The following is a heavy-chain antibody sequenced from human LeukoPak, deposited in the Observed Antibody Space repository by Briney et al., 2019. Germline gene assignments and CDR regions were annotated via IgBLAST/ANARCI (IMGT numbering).Heavy chain of an antibody. V-gene: IGHV3-33*06. CDR2: IWYDGSNK. Sequence: PGRSLRLSCAASGFTFSSYGMHWVRQAPGKGLEWVAVIWYDGSNKYYADSVKGRFTISRDNSKNTLYLQMNSLRAEDTAVYYCAKEGYSSSPKYYFDYWGQGTLVTVSS. J-gene: IGHJ4*02. D-gene: IGHD6-6*01. CDR3: AKEGYSSSPKYYFDY. CDR1: GFTFSSYG.